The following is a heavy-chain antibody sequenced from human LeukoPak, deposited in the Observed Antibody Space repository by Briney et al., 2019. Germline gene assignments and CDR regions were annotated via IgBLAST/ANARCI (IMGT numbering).Heavy chain of an antibody. J-gene: IGHJ4*02. V-gene: IGHV1-18*01. CDR1: GYTFTSYG. CDR3: AREEVRRAVAGYFDN. CDR2: ISGYNGNT. D-gene: IGHD6-19*01. Sequence: ASVKVSCSASGYTFTSYGISWVRQAPGQGLEWMGWISGYNGNTNYAQKLQGRVTMTTDTSTSTVYMELRSLRSDDTAVYYCAREEVRRAVAGYFDNWGQGTLVTVPS.